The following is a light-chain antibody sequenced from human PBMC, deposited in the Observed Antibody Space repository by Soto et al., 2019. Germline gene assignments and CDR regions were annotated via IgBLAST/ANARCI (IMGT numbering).Light chain of an antibody. Sequence: QSVLTQPPSASGTPGQRVTISCSGGSSNIGTNAVNWYQQLPGTAPKLLIYNNNQRPSGVPDRFSGSKSGTSASLATSGLQSEDEADYYCAAWDDSLTGYVFGTGTKVTVL. CDR1: SSNIGTNA. V-gene: IGLV1-44*01. J-gene: IGLJ1*01. CDR3: AAWDDSLTGYV. CDR2: NNN.